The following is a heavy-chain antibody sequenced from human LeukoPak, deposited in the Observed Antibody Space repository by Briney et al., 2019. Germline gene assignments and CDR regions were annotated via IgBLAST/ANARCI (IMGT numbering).Heavy chain of an antibody. D-gene: IGHD3-10*01. Sequence: ETSETLSLTCNVSGISVSNFYWSWIRQPAGKGLEWIGRIYTSGTTNYNPSLKSRVTMSADTSKNPLSLKLSSVTAADTAVYYCARDLGGGDVSQGYHYYMDVWGKGTTVTVSS. V-gene: IGHV4-4*07. J-gene: IGHJ6*03. CDR3: ARDLGGGDVSQGYHYYMDV. CDR1: GISVSNFY. CDR2: IYTSGTT.